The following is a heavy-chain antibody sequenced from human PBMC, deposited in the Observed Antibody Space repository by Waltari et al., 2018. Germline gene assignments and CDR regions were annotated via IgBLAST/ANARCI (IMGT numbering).Heavy chain of an antibody. J-gene: IGHJ5*02. CDR1: GYGFPGSG. D-gene: IGHD3-22*01. CDR3: ARHSNYYDSSGYYYRNWFDP. V-gene: IGHV5-10-1*03. CDR2: IDPSDSYT. Sequence: VQLVQSGAEVNKPGESLRISCKGSGYGFPGSGTTCVRRLPGKGRRWMGRIDPSDSYTNYSPSFQGHVTISADKSISTAYLQWSSLKASDTAMYYCARHSNYYDSSGYYYRNWFDPWGQGTLVTVSS.